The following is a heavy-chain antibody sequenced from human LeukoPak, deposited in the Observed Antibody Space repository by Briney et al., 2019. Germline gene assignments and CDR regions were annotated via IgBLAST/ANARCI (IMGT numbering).Heavy chain of an antibody. CDR3: ARGPQYSGSYY. CDR1: GGSFSGYY. D-gene: IGHD1-26*01. J-gene: IGHJ4*02. V-gene: IGHV4-34*01. CDR2: INHSGST. Sequence: SETLYLTCAVYGGSFSGYYWSWIRQPPGRGLEWIGEINHSGSTNYNPSLKSRVTISVDTSKNQFSLKLSSVTAADTAVYYCARGPQYSGSYYWGQGTLVTVSS.